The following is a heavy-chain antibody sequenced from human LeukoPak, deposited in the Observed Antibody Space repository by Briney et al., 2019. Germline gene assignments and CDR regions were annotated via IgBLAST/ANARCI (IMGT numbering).Heavy chain of an antibody. CDR1: GYTFTSYA. J-gene: IGHJ4*02. D-gene: IGHD1-26*01. CDR2: ISAGNGNT. CDR3: ARDSGSGSNDY. V-gene: IGHV1-3*01. Sequence: ASVNVSCKASGYTFTSYAIHWVRQAPGQRLEWMGWISAGNGNTKYSQNFQGRVTFISNTSATTAFMELSSLRSEDAAVYYCARDSGSGSNDYWGQGTLVTVSS.